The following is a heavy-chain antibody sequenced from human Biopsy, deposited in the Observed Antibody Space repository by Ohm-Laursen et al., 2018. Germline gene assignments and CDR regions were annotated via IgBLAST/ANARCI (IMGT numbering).Heavy chain of an antibody. Sequence: SETLSLTCAVFGKTLSDYQWSWIRQPPGKGLEWIGQINQAGTTNYNPSLKSRVSISADASKSEFSLRLTSVTAADTAVYLCGNEVHGRDYWGLGAQVTVSS. D-gene: IGHD2-15*01. CDR1: GKTLSDYQ. CDR2: INQAGTT. CDR3: GNEVHGRDY. J-gene: IGHJ4*02. V-gene: IGHV4-34*08.